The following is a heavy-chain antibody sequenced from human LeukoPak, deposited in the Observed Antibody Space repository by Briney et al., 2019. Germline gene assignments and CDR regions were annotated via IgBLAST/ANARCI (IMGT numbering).Heavy chain of an antibody. CDR1: GGSISSSSYY. Sequence: SETLSLTCTVSGGSISSSSYYWGWIRQPPGKGLEWIGSIYYSGSTYYNPSLKSRVTISVDTSKNQFSLKLSSVTAADTAVYYCASGSGSFYAHFDYWGQGTLASVSS. J-gene: IGHJ4*02. V-gene: IGHV4-39*07. CDR2: IYYSGST. CDR3: ASGSGSFYAHFDY. D-gene: IGHD1-26*01.